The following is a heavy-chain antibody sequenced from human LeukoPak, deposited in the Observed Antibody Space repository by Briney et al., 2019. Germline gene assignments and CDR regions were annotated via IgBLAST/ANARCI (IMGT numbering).Heavy chain of an antibody. J-gene: IGHJ6*03. D-gene: IGHD3-22*01. CDR1: GGSIRSSDDY. CDR3: TRAASSGPLFTYHMDV. Sequence: SETLSLTCSVSGGSIRSSDDYWGFVRQTPGKGLEWMGSIYYTGSSHYDPSLKSRATISVDTSKNQFSLKLTSVTAADTAVYYCTRAASSGPLFTYHMDVWGKGTTVTVSS. CDR2: IYYTGSS. V-gene: IGHV4-39*07.